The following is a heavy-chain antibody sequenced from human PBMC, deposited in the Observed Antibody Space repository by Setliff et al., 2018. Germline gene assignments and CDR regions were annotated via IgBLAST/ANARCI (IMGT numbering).Heavy chain of an antibody. CDR3: ALEEYTSRWTKRFDP. D-gene: IGHD6-13*01. V-gene: IGHV1-18*01. J-gene: IGHJ5*02. CDR2: ISPYNGNT. CDR1: GYTFKTYG. Sequence: ASVKVSCKASGYTFKTYGFTWVRQAPGQGLEWMGWISPYNGNTNSAQKFQGRVTMTTDTSTSTAYMELRSLRSDDTAVYYCALEEYTSRWTKRFDPWGQGTLVTVSS.